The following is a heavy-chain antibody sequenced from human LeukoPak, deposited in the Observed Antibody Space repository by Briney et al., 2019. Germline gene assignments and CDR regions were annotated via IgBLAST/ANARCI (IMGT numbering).Heavy chain of an antibody. CDR2: IGGSGGST. D-gene: IGHD3-9*01. CDR3: AKGGYVLRYFDWFDYYYMDV. V-gene: IGHV3-23*01. Sequence: GGSLRLSCAASGFTFSSYGMSWVRQAPGKGLEWVSAIGGSGGSTYYADSVKGRFTISRDNSKNTLYLQMNSLRAEDTAVYYCAKGGYVLRYFDWFDYYYMDVWGKGTTVTISS. J-gene: IGHJ6*03. CDR1: GFTFSSYG.